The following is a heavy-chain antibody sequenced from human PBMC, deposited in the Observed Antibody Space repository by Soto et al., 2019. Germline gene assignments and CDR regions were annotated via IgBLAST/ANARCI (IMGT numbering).Heavy chain of an antibody. J-gene: IGHJ4*02. CDR3: ASIGYRGYEAQLL. CDR1: GFTFSSYE. D-gene: IGHD5-12*01. CDR2: ISSSGSTI. Sequence: PGGSLRLSCAASGFTFSSYEMNWVRQAPGKGLEWVSYISSSGSTIYYADSVKGRFTISRDNAKNSLYLQMSSLRAEDTAVYYCASIGYRGYEAQLLWGQGTLVTGSS. V-gene: IGHV3-48*03.